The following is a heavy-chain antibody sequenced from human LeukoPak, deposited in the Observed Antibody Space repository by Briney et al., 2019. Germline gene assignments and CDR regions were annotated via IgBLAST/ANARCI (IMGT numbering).Heavy chain of an antibody. Sequence: GGSLRLSCAASGFTFDDYGMSWVRQAPGKGLEWVSGINWNGGSTGYADSVKGRFTISRDNAKNSLYLQMNSLRAEDTALYYCARGTLKATATDFDYWGQGTLVTVSS. D-gene: IGHD6-13*01. CDR3: ARGTLKATATDFDY. V-gene: IGHV3-20*04. J-gene: IGHJ4*02. CDR2: INWNGGST. CDR1: GFTFDDYG.